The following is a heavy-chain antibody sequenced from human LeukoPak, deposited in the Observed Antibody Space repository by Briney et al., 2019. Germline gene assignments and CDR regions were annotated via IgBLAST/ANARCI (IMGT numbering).Heavy chain of an antibody. Sequence: GGSLRLSCAASGFTFSSYAMHWVRQAPGKGLEGVAVISYDGSNKYYAESVKGRFTISRDNSKNTLYLQMNSLRAEDTAVYYCARGVVPAAYYYYGMDVWGKGTTVTVSS. CDR2: ISYDGSNK. CDR3: ARGVVPAAYYYYGMDV. V-gene: IGHV3-30*04. CDR1: GFTFSSYA. D-gene: IGHD2-2*01. J-gene: IGHJ6*04.